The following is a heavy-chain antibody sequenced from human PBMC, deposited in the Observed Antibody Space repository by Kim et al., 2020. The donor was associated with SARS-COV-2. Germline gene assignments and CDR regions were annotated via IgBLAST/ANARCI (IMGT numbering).Heavy chain of an antibody. CDR2: IYYSGST. Sequence: SETLSLTCTVSGGSISSSSYYWGWIRQPPGKGLEWIGSIYYSGSTYYNPSLKSRVTISVDTSKNQFSLKLSSVTAADTAVYYCARGPRLGGWFDPWGQGTLVTVSS. J-gene: IGHJ5*02. CDR1: GGSISSSSYY. V-gene: IGHV4-39*01. D-gene: IGHD3-16*01. CDR3: ARGPRLGGWFDP.